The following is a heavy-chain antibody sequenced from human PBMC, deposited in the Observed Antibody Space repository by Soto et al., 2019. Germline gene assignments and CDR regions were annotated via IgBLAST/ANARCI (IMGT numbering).Heavy chain of an antibody. D-gene: IGHD6-19*01. V-gene: IGHV1-2*04. J-gene: IGHJ4*02. Sequence: ASVKVSCKASGYTFTGYYMHWVRQAPGQGLEWMGWINPNSGGTNYAQKFQGWVTMTRDTSISTAYMELSRLGSDDTAVYYCARASYSSGWLTHFDYWGQGTLVTVSS. CDR2: INPNSGGT. CDR3: ARASYSSGWLTHFDY. CDR1: GYTFTGYY.